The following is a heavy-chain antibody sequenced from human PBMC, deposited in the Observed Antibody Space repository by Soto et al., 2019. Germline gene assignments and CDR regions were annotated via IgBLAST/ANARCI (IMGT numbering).Heavy chain of an antibody. CDR3: ARGLSGYDYGDPIRYDY. CDR1: GYTFTSYD. D-gene: IGHD5-12*01. Sequence: GPSVKVSCKASGYTFTSYDINWGRQATGQGLEWMGWMNPNSGNTGYAQKFQGRVTMTRNTSISTAYMELSSLRSEDTAVYFCARGLSGYDYGDPIRYDYWGQGTLVTVSS. J-gene: IGHJ4*02. V-gene: IGHV1-8*01. CDR2: MNPNSGNT.